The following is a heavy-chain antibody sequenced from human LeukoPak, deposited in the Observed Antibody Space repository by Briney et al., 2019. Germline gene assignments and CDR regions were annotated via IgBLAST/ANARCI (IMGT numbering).Heavy chain of an antibody. Sequence: PGGSLRLSCAASGFSFSDYNMNWVRQAPGKGLEWVALISYDGSNKYYADSVKGRFTISRDNSKNTLYLQMNSLRTEDTAVYYCARDFSSYYDSTSKYGDAYFDYWGQGTLVTVSS. J-gene: IGHJ4*02. CDR2: ISYDGSNK. CDR3: ARDFSSYYDSTSKYGDAYFDY. V-gene: IGHV3-30*03. D-gene: IGHD3-22*01. CDR1: GFSFSDYN.